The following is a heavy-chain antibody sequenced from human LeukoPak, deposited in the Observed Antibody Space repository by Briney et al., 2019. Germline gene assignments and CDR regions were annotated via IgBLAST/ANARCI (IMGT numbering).Heavy chain of an antibody. D-gene: IGHD2-2*01. J-gene: IGHJ4*02. CDR3: VKDLWGCSSASCPDY. V-gene: IGHV3-7*01. Sequence: GGSLRLSCAASGFTFSTYWMRWVRQAPGKGLEWVANIKQDGSEKNYVDSVKGRFTISRDNAKNSLYLQMNSLRAEDAAVYYCVKDLWGCSSASCPDYWGQGTLVTVSS. CDR1: GFTFSTYW. CDR2: IKQDGSEK.